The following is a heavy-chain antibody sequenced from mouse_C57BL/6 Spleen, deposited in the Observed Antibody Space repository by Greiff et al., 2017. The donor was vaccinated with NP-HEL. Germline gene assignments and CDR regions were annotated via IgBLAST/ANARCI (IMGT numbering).Heavy chain of an antibody. Sequence: QVQLQQSGAELVKPGASVKLSCKASGYTFTSYWMHWVKQRPGRGLEWIGRIDPSSGGTKYNEKFKSKATLTVDKPSSTAYMQLSSLTSEDSAVYYCARGHYDCDGIAYWGQGTLVTVSA. V-gene: IGHV1-72*01. J-gene: IGHJ3*01. D-gene: IGHD2-4*01. CDR1: GYTFTSYW. CDR3: ARGHYDCDGIAY. CDR2: IDPSSGGT.